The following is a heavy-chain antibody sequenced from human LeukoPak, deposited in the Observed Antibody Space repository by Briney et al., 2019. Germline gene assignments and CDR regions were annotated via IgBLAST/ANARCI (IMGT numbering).Heavy chain of an antibody. D-gene: IGHD1-20*01. CDR1: GGSISETNYY. V-gene: IGHV4-39*07. CDR3: TRYNSDGGCFDP. Sequence: PSETLSLTCTVSGGSISETNYYWGWIRQPPGKGLEWIVVMYYSGNTYYNPSRKSRITISLDTSKNQFSLKLSSVTAEDKAVYYCTRYNSDGGCFDPWGQGTLVTVSS. J-gene: IGHJ5*02. CDR2: MYYSGNT.